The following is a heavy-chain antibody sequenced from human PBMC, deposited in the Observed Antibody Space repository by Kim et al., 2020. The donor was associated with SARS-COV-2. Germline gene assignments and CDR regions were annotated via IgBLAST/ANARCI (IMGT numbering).Heavy chain of an antibody. V-gene: IGHV1-18*04. CDR1: GYTFTSYG. D-gene: IGHD2-15*01. Sequence: ASVKVSCKASGYTFTSYGISWVRQAPGQGLEWMGWISAYNGNTNYAQKLQGRVTMTTDTSTSTAYMELRSLRSDDTAVYYCARHCSGGSCYSSFDYWGQGTLVTVSS. CDR2: ISAYNGNT. CDR3: ARHCSGGSCYSSFDY. J-gene: IGHJ4*02.